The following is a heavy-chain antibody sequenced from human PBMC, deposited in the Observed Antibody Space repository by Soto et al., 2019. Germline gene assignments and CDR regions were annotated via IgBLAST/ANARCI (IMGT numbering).Heavy chain of an antibody. V-gene: IGHV3-73*01. CDR3: TRLSTTVTSAY. J-gene: IGHJ4*02. Sequence: SGGSLRLSCAASGFTFSGSAMHWVRQASGKGLEWVGRIRSKANSYATAYAASVKGRFTISRDDSKNTAYLQMNSLKTEDTAVYYCTRLSTTVTSAYWGQGTLVTVSS. CDR1: GFTFSGSA. D-gene: IGHD4-17*01. CDR2: IRSKANSYAT.